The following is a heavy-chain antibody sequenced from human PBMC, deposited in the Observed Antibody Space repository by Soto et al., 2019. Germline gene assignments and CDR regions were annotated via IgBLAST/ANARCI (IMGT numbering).Heavy chain of an antibody. V-gene: IGHV4-31*03. D-gene: IGHD2-15*01. Sequence: VQLQESGPGLVKPSQTLSLTCTVSGGYISSGGYYWRWIRQHPGKGLEWIGYIYYSGRTYYNPSLRSRGTISVDTSKNRFSLKLNSVSAADTAMYYCPRDQRSVCSGGSCHHWYFDLWGRGTLVTVSS. CDR2: IYYSGRT. CDR3: PRDQRSVCSGGSCHHWYFDL. CDR1: GGYISSGGYY. J-gene: IGHJ2*01.